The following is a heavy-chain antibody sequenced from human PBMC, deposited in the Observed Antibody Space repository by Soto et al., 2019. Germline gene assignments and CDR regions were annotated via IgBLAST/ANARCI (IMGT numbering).Heavy chain of an antibody. Sequence: EVQLLESGGGLVQPGGSLRLSCAASGFTFSNYAMCWVRQAPGKGLEWVSTISSRDYADSVKGRFTISRDNSKNTLYLQMNSLRAEDTAVYYCATGGSSYFFDYWGQGTLVTVSS. J-gene: IGHJ4*02. CDR3: ATGGSSYFFDY. CDR2: ISSR. CDR1: GFTFSNYA. D-gene: IGHD2-15*01. V-gene: IGHV3-23*01.